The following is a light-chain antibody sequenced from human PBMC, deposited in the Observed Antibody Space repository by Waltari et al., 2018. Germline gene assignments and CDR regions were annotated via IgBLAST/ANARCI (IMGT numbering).Light chain of an antibody. V-gene: IGLV2-14*01. CDR2: EAR. CDR1: SSDVGGSDY. CDR3: TSYTISGTLVV. J-gene: IGLJ2*01. Sequence: QSALTQPASVPGSPGQSITISCPGTSSDVGGSDYVCWYQQHPGKAPTLLIYEARNRPSGVSNRFAASKSGNTASLTISGLQAEDEADYYCTSYTISGTLVVFGGGTKLTVL.